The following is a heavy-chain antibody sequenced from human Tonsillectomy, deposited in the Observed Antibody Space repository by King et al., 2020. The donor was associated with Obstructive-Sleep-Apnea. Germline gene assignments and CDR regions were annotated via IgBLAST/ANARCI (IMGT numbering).Heavy chain of an antibody. D-gene: IGHD6-19*01. Sequence: QLQESGPGLVKPSETLSLSCTVSGGSISSSNYYWGSIRQPPGKGLEWIGNIYYSGRTYYNPSLKSRVTISVDTSKNQFSLKVSSVTAADTAVYYCARDPYSSGWYWYFDLWGRGTLVTVSS. V-gene: IGHV4-39*07. CDR2: IYYSGRT. J-gene: IGHJ2*01. CDR1: GGSISSSNYY. CDR3: ARDPYSSGWYWYFDL.